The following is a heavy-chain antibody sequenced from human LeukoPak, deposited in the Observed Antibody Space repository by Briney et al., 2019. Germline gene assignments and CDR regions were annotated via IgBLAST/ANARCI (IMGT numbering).Heavy chain of an antibody. CDR3: AIVAVAGSFDY. J-gene: IGHJ4*02. CDR1: GFTFSSYA. Sequence: PGGSLRLSCAASGFTFSSYAMSWVRQAPGKGLEWVSAISGSGSTIYYADSVKGRFTISRDNAKNSLYLQMNSLRAEDTAVYYCAIVAVAGSFDYWGQGTLVTVSS. V-gene: IGHV3-23*01. CDR2: ISGSGSTI. D-gene: IGHD6-19*01.